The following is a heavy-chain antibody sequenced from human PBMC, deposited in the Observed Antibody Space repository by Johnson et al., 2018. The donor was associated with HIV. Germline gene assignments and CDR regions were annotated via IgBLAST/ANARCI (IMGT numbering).Heavy chain of an antibody. CDR2: ISYDASDK. D-gene: IGHD6-13*01. J-gene: IGHJ3*02. CDR1: GFTFSSYG. Sequence: QVQLVESGGGVVQPGRSLRLSCAASGFTFSSYGMHWVRQAPGKGLEWVAVISYDASDKYSPDSVKGRFTVSRDNSKNTLYLQMNSLRVEDTAVYYCAKVAVATAAGGVALDIWGPGTMVTVS. V-gene: IGHV3-33*05. CDR3: AKVAVATAAGGVALDI.